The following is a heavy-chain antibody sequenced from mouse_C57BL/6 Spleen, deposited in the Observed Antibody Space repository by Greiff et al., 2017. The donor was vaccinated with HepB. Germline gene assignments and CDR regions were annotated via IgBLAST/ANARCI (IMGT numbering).Heavy chain of an antibody. D-gene: IGHD2-1*01. CDR1: GFTFSDYG. CDR3: ARKLLEAMDY. J-gene: IGHJ4*01. Sequence: EVKLMESGGGLVKPGGSLKLSCAASGFTFSDYGMHWVRQAPEKGLEWVAYISSGSSTIYYADTVKGRFTISRDNAKNTLFLQMTSLRSEDTAMYYCARKLLEAMDYWGQGTSVTVSS. CDR2: ISSGSSTI. V-gene: IGHV5-17*01.